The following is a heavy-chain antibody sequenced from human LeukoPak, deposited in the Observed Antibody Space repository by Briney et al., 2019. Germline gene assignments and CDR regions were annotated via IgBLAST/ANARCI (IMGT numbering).Heavy chain of an antibody. CDR2: IYHAGST. J-gene: IGHJ4*02. CDR1: GGSISSGGFY. CDR3: ARTFIVGANFDY. Sequence: SQTLSLTCTVSGGSISSGGFYWGWIRQSPGKGLEWIGYIYHAGSTYYNPSLKSRVTISVDRPENQFSLRLNSVTAADTAVYYCARTFIVGANFDYWGQGTLVTVSS. D-gene: IGHD1-26*01. V-gene: IGHV4-30-2*06.